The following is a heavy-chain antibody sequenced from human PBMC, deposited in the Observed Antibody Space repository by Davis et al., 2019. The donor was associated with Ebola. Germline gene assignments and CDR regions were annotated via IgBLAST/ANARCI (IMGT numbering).Heavy chain of an antibody. D-gene: IGHD2-2*01. CDR1: GYTFTGYY. CDR3: ARPPCTSCSMDV. Sequence: AASVKVSCKASGYTFTGYYMHWVRQAPGQGLEWMGWISAYNGNTNYAQKLQGRVTMTTDTSTSTAYMELRSLRSDDTAVYYCARPPCTSCSMDVWGQGTLVTVSS. J-gene: IGHJ3*01. CDR2: ISAYNGNT. V-gene: IGHV1-18*04.